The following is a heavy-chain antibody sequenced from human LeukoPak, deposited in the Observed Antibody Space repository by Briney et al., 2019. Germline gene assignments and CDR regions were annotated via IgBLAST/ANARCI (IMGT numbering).Heavy chain of an antibody. CDR2: IIPILGIA. V-gene: IGHV1-69*04. J-gene: IGHJ1*01. Sequence: GSSVKVSCKASGGIFSSYAISWVRQAPGQGLEWMGRIIPILGIANYAQKFQGRVTITADKSTSTAYMELSSLRSEDTAVYYCARVPRIAAASAEYFQHWGQGTLVTVSS. CDR1: GGIFSSYA. D-gene: IGHD6-13*01. CDR3: ARVPRIAAASAEYFQH.